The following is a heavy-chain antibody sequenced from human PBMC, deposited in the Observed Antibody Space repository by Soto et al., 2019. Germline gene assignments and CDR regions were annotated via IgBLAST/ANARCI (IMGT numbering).Heavy chain of an antibody. CDR2: SRNKAKSYTT. CDR3: SRWEGA. J-gene: IGHJ4*02. CDR1: GFTFSDQY. Sequence: EVQLVESGGGLVQPGGSLTLSCAVSGFTFSDQYMEWVRQAPGKGLEWVARSRNKAKSYTTDYAASVKGRFTIFRDESKTSRFLQMNSLNTGDTAVYYCSRWEGAWGQGTLVTVSS. D-gene: IGHD1-26*01. V-gene: IGHV3-72*01.